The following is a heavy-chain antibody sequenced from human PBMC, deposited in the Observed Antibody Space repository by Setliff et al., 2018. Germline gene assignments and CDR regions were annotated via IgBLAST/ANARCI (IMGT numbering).Heavy chain of an antibody. D-gene: IGHD6-6*01. CDR3: ASSAKAARPGYYYYYMDV. CDR1: GYTFTSYA. Sequence: ASVKVSCKASGYTFTSYAMDWVRQAPGQGLEWMGWINTNTGNPTYAQGFTGRFVFSLDTSVSTAYLQISSLKAEDTAVYYCASSAKAARPGYYYYYMDVWGKGTTVTVSS. V-gene: IGHV7-4-1*02. J-gene: IGHJ6*03. CDR2: INTNTGNP.